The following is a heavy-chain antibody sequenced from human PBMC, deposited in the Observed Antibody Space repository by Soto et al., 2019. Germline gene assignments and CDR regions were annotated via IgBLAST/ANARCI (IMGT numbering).Heavy chain of an antibody. CDR3: ARGFYSSGWSSTDY. J-gene: IGHJ4*02. V-gene: IGHV1-2*02. D-gene: IGHD6-19*01. Sequence: ASVKVSCKASGYTFTGYYMHWVRQAPGQGLEWMGWINPNSGGTNYAQKFQGRVTMTRDTSISTAYMELSRLRSDDTAVYYRARGFYSSGWSSTDYWGQGTLVTVSS. CDR1: GYTFTGYY. CDR2: INPNSGGT.